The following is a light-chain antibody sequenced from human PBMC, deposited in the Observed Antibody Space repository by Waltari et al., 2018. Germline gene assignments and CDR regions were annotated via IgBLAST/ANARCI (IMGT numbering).Light chain of an antibody. J-gene: IGKJ5*01. V-gene: IGKV3-20*01. CDR2: GVS. Sequence: EIVLTQSPGTLSLSPGTRATLSCRASQPVSSNYLAGYQQKPGQAPRLLSYGVSTRATGIPDRFSGSGSGTDFTLTISRLEPEDFAVYCCQQYGSLITFGQGTRLEIK. CDR3: QQYGSLIT. CDR1: QPVSSNY.